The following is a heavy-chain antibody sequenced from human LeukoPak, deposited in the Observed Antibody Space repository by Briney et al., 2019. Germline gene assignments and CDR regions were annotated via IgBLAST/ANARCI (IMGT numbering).Heavy chain of an antibody. V-gene: IGHV3-30*19. CDR3: ARDRVSGWYRGAFDI. CDR2: ISYDGSNK. Sequence: GGPLRLSFAASGLPFSNYAFNWAGRAPGKGLEGVAVISYDGSNKYYADSVKGRFTISRDNSKNTLYLQMNSLRAEDTAVYYCARDRVSGWYRGAFDIWGQGQWSPSLQ. D-gene: IGHD6-19*01. J-gene: IGHJ3*02. CDR1: GLPFSNYA.